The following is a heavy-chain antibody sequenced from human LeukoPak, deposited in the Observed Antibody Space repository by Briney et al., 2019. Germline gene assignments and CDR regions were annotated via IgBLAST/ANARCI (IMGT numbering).Heavy chain of an antibody. CDR3: ARGLDNYGSGSSD. CDR1: GFTFSSYG. CDR2: IRYDGSNK. D-gene: IGHD3-10*01. V-gene: IGHV3-30*02. Sequence: GGSLRLSCAASGFTFSSYGMHWVRQAPGKGLEWVAFIRYDGSNKYYADSVKGRFTISRDNAKNSLYLQMNSLRAEDTAVYYCARGLDNYGSGSSDWGQGTLVTVSS. J-gene: IGHJ4*02.